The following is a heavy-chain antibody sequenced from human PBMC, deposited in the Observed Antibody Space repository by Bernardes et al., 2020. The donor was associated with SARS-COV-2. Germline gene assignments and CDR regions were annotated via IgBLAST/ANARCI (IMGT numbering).Heavy chain of an antibody. CDR3: AINRGASCSGVSCSVREPYYFEY. V-gene: IGHV1-69*13. CDR1: GGTFRSFG. CDR2: ILPVFSKF. D-gene: IGHD2-15*01. Sequence: SVKVSCKASGGTFRSFGISWVRQAPGQGLEWMGGILPVFSKFDYAQKFQGRATFTADESSSTAFMELNSLTSEDTAIYYCAINRGASCSGVSCSVREPYYFEYWGQGTLVTVSS. J-gene: IGHJ4*02.